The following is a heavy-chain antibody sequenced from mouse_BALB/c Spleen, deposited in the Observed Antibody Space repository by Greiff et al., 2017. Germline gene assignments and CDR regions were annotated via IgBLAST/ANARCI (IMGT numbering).Heavy chain of an antibody. D-gene: IGHD2-4*01. J-gene: IGHJ2*01. CDR2: IWWDDDK. V-gene: IGHV8-8*01. CDR1: GFSLSTSGMG. Sequence: QVTLQESGPGLLQPSQTLSLTCSVSGFSLSTSGMGVVWIRQRSGKGREWLAHIWWDDDKGYNPALKSRLTIAKNTSSNQVFLKIASADAADTATYYCARRYDYDQDFDYGGQGTTLTVSS. CDR3: ARRYDYDQDFDY.